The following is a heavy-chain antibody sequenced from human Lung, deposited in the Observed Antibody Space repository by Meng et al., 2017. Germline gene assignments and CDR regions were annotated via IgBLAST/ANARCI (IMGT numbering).Heavy chain of an antibody. CDR2: INHSGST. CDR1: GAYFREYY. Sequence: QILKAGSELLRPSRPRPLPGCVVGAYFREYYWSGLRQPPGKGLEWIGEINHSGSTNYNPSLESRATISVDTSQNILSLKLSSVTAADSAVYYCARGPTTMAHDFDYWGQGTLVTVSS. V-gene: IGHV4-34*01. J-gene: IGHJ4*02. D-gene: IGHD4-11*01. CDR3: ARGPTTMAHDFDY.